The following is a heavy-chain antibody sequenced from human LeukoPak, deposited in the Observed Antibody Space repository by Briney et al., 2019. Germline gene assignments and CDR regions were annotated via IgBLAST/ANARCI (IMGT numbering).Heavy chain of an antibody. D-gene: IGHD6-13*01. CDR1: GFTFSSYS. J-gene: IGHJ3*02. CDR3: ARVWGSWYLAFDI. V-gene: IGHV3-21*01. CDR2: ISSSSSYI. Sequence: GGSLRLSCAASGFTFSSYSMNWVRQAPGKGLEWVSSISSSSSYIYYADSVKGRFTISRDNAKNSLYLQMNSLRAEDTAVYYCARVWGSWYLAFDIWGQGTMVTVSS.